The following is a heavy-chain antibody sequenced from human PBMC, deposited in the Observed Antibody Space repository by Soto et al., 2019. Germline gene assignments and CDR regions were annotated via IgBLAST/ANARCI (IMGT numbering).Heavy chain of an antibody. CDR3: TRDLDYGGNSEDLVI. Sequence: VQLVQSGAEVKKPGESLKISCKGSEFSFTTYWIAWVRQMPGEGLKWMGIIYPDDSRTTYSPSFQGQVTISADKSINTAYLQWSSLKASDTAMYYCTRDLDYGGNSEDLVIWGQGTRVTVSS. V-gene: IGHV5-51*03. CDR2: IYPDDSRT. D-gene: IGHD4-17*01. J-gene: IGHJ3*02. CDR1: EFSFTTYW.